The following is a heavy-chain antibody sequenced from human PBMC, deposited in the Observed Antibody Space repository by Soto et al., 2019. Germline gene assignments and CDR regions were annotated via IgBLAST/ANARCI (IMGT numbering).Heavy chain of an antibody. CDR3: ARGIKYGAYSRWFDP. Sequence: QVQLVQSGAEVKKPGASVKVSCKASGYTFTSYDINWVRQATGQGLEYLGWMNPNSGNTAYVQKFQGRVTMTWDTAXXTAYMELGSLRSEDTAVYFCARGIKYGAYSRWFDPWGQGTLVTVSS. V-gene: IGHV1-8*01. J-gene: IGHJ5*02. D-gene: IGHD4-17*01. CDR1: GYTFTSYD. CDR2: MNPNSGNT.